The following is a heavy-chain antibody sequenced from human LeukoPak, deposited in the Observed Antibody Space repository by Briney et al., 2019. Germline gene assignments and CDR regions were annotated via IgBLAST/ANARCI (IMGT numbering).Heavy chain of an antibody. D-gene: IGHD6-19*01. V-gene: IGHV4-39*07. CDR1: GGSISSSSYY. J-gene: IGHJ4*02. CDR3: ARGRYSSGWYPKEFDY. CDR2: IYYSGST. Sequence: SETLSLTCTVSGGSISSSSYYWGWIRQPPGKGLEWIGSIYYSGSTYYNPSLKSRVTISVDTSKNQFSLKVSSVTAADTAVYYCARGRYSSGWYPKEFDYWGQGTLVTVSS.